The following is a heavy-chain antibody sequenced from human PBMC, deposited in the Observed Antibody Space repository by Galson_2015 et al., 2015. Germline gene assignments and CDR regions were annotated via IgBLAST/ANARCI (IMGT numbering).Heavy chain of an antibody. CDR2: IRSRAYGGTT. Sequence: SLRLSCAASGFTFGDYAMSWFRQAPGKGLEWVGFIRSRAYGGTTEYAASVKGRFSISRDDSKSIAYLQVNSLKTEDTALYYCGRGWGDYGDQLPLWGQGTLVTVSS. D-gene: IGHD4-17*01. J-gene: IGHJ4*02. V-gene: IGHV3-49*03. CDR1: GFTFGDYA. CDR3: GRGWGDYGDQLPL.